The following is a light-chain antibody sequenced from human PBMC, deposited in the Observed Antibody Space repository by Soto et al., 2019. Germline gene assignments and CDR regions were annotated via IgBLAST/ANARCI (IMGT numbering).Light chain of an antibody. CDR3: QQYNSYPWT. CDR1: QGISSW. Sequence: DIQMTQSTSTLSASVGDRVTITCRASQGISSWLAWYQQKPGKAPKLLIYKASSLESGVPSRFSGSGSGTEVTLTISSLQPDDFASYYCQQYNSYPWTFGQGTKLEIK. CDR2: KAS. J-gene: IGKJ2*02. V-gene: IGKV1-5*03.